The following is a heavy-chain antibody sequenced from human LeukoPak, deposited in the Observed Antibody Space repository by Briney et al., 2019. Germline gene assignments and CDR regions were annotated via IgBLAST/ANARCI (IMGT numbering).Heavy chain of an antibody. CDR2: MNPNSGNT. CDR3: ARLVIRGTLTDGGDY. D-gene: IGHD3-16*02. J-gene: IGHJ4*02. V-gene: IGHV1-8*01. Sequence: GASVMVSCKASGYTFTSYDINWVRQATGQGLEWMGWMNPNSGNTGYAQKFQGRVTMTRSTSISTAYMELSSLTSEDTAVYYCARLVIRGTLTDGGDYWGQGTLVTVSS. CDR1: GYTFTSYD.